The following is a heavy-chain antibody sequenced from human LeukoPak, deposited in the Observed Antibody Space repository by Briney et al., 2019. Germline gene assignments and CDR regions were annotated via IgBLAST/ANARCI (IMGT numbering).Heavy chain of an antibody. J-gene: IGHJ4*02. Sequence: PGGSLRLSWAASGFTFDNYAMRWVRQAPGKGLEWVSGISWNSGSIGYADSVKGRFTISRDNAKNSLYLQMNSLRAEDMALYYCAKDMSSSSFVAFDYWGQGTLVTVSS. CDR1: GFTFDNYA. CDR2: ISWNSGSI. D-gene: IGHD6-13*01. V-gene: IGHV3-9*03. CDR3: AKDMSSSSFVAFDY.